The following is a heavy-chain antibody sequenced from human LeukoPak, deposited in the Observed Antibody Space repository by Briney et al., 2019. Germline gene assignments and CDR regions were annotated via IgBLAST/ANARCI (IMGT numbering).Heavy chain of an antibody. D-gene: IGHD4/OR15-4a*01. V-gene: IGHV4-59*01. CDR1: GASIFNYY. Sequence: SETLSLTCNVSGASIFNYYWSWIRQAPGKGLEWIGYVHHSGRTNSNPSLGGRVTMSVDTSTSQLSLNLTSVTTADTAVYLCARDLRAKYWGQGTLVFVSS. J-gene: IGHJ1*01. CDR2: VHHSGRT. CDR3: ARDLRAKY.